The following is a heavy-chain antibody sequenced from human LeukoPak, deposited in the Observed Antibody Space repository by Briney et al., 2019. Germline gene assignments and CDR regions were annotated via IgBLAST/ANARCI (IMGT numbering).Heavy chain of an antibody. CDR1: GGSISSGGYY. CDR3: ARCSSTCYYGMDV. D-gene: IGHD2-2*01. Sequence: SETLSLTCTVSGGSISSGGYYWSWIRQHPGKGLEWIGYIYYSGSTYHNPSLKSRVTISVDTSKNQFSLKLSSVTAADTAVYYCARCSSTCYYGMDVWGQGTTVTVSS. J-gene: IGHJ6*02. CDR2: IYYSGST. V-gene: IGHV4-31*03.